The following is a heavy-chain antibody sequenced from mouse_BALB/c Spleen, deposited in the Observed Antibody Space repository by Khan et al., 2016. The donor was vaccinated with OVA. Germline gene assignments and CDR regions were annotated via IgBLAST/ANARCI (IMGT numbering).Heavy chain of an antibody. V-gene: IGHV1S137*01. CDR3: AREGGNRFDY. CDR2: ISTYYGDV. Sequence: QVQLMESGPELVRPGVSVKISCKGSGYSFTDFTMHWVMQSHAKSLEWIGVISTYYGDVTYNQKFKGKATMTVDKSSSTAYMELASLTSEDSAVYYCAREGGNRFDYGGQGTLVTVSA. D-gene: IGHD3-3*01. CDR1: GYSFTDFT. J-gene: IGHJ3*01.